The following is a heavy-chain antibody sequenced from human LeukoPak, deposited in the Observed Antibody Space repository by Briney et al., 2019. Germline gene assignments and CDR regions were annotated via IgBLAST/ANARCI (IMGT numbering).Heavy chain of an antibody. J-gene: IGHJ6*03. V-gene: IGHV4-4*07. CDR2: IYTSGSS. Sequence: PSDTLSLICTLSGGSISSYYWSWIRHSAGKGLEWIGRIYTSGSSNYNPPLKSRVTISVDKSKNQFSLKLSSVTAADTAVYYCARVIAARLQYYYYYYMDVWGKGTTVTVSS. CDR3: ARVIAARLQYYYYYYMDV. CDR1: GGSISSYY. D-gene: IGHD6-6*01.